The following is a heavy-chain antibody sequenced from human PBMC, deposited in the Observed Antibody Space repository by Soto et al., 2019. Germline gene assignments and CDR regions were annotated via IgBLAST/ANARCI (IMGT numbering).Heavy chain of an antibody. J-gene: IGHJ5*02. CDR3: ARRARIDIVVVVAAWNNWFDP. CDR1: GGSFSGYY. D-gene: IGHD2-15*01. CDR2: INHSGST. V-gene: IGHV4-34*01. Sequence: TLSLTCAGYGGSFSGYYWSWIRQPPGKGLEWIGEINHSGSTNYNPSLKSRVTISVDTSKNQFSLKLSSVTAADTAVYYCARRARIDIVVVVAAWNNWFDPWGQGTLVTVSS.